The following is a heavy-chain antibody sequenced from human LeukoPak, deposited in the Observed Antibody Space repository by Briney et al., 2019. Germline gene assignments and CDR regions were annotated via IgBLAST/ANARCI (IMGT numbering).Heavy chain of an antibody. CDR2: ISYDGSNK. J-gene: IGHJ4*02. V-gene: IGHV3-30*07. Sequence: PGRSLRLSCAASGFTFSSYAMHWVRQAPGKGLEWVAVISYDGSNKYYADSVKGRFTISRDNAKNSLYLQMNSLRAEDTAVYYCARDPLDYWGQGTLVTVSS. CDR1: GFTFSSYA. CDR3: ARDPLDY.